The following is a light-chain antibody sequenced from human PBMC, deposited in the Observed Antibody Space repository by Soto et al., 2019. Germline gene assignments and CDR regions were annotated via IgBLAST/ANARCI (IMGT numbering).Light chain of an antibody. Sequence: QSVLTQPPSESGAPGQRVTIPCTGRRSNIGAGYDVHWYQQLPGTAPKLVLYDNNNRPAGVPDRFSGSKSGTSASLAITGLQAEYEADYYCQSYDSSLSGRVFGGGTKLTVL. V-gene: IGLV1-40*01. CDR1: RSNIGAGYD. CDR3: QSYDSSLSGRV. CDR2: DNN. J-gene: IGLJ2*01.